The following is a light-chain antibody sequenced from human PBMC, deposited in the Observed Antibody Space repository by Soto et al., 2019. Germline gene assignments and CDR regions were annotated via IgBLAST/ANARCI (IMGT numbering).Light chain of an antibody. J-gene: IGKJ4*01. V-gene: IGKV3-15*01. CDR1: QSVSSN. CDR2: GTS. Sequence: EIVMTQSPASLSVSPGERATLSCRASQSVSSNLAWYQHKPGQAPRLLIYGTSTRATGITARFSGSGSGTEFTLTICSLQSEDFAVYSCQQYNNWPLTFGGGTKVEIK. CDR3: QQYNNWPLT.